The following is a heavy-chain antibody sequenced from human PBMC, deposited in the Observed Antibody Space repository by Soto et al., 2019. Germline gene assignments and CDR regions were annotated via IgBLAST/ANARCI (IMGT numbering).Heavy chain of an antibody. Sequence: PGGSLRLSCEGSGFNFRNFNMVGVRQAPGKGREWVSSVSGSSSYIYYADSVKGRFTVSRDNANNLVFLQMNGLRPEDTAMYYCARDLRGHYGPWGQGTMVTVSS. V-gene: IGHV3-21*06. CDR2: VSGSSSYI. CDR3: ARDLRGHYGP. D-gene: IGHD4-17*01. CDR1: GFNFRNFN. J-gene: IGHJ3*01.